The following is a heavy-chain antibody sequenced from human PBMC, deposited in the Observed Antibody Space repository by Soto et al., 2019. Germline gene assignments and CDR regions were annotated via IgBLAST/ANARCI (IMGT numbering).Heavy chain of an antibody. Sequence: GGSLRLSCAASGFMFSSYAMSWVRQAPGKGLEWVSAISGSGGSTYYADSVKGRFTISRDNSKNTLYLQMNSLRAEDTAVYYCAKEKISTSGCNWFDPWGQGTLVTVSS. CDR3: AKEKISTSGCNWFDP. CDR1: GFMFSSYA. V-gene: IGHV3-23*01. J-gene: IGHJ5*02. CDR2: ISGSGGST. D-gene: IGHD2-2*01.